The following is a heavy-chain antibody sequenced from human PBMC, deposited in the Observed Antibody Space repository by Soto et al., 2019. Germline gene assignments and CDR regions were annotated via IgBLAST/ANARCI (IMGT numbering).Heavy chain of an antibody. Sequence: GASVKVSCKASGYTFTSYGISWVRQAPGQGLEWMGWISAYNGNTNYAQKLQGRVTMTTDTSTSTAYMELRSLRSDDTVVYYCARSPVAGLYYYYYYGMDVWGQGTTVTVSS. V-gene: IGHV1-18*01. D-gene: IGHD6-19*01. CDR1: GYTFTSYG. J-gene: IGHJ6*02. CDR2: ISAYNGNT. CDR3: ARSPVAGLYYYYYYGMDV.